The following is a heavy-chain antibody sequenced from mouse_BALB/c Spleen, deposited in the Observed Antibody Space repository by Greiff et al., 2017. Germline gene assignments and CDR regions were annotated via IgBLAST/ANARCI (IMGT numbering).Heavy chain of an antibody. CDR2: ISSGGGST. J-gene: IGHJ4*01. CDR3: ASLIHYYEAMDY. D-gene: IGHD1-2*01. Sequence: DVMLVESGGGLVKPGGSLKLSCAASGFAFSSYDMSWVRQTPEKRLEWVAYISSGGGSTYYPDTVKGRFTISRDNAKNTLYLQMSSLKSEDTAMYYCASLIHYYEAMDYWGQGTSVTVSS. CDR1: GFAFSSYD. V-gene: IGHV5-12-1*01.